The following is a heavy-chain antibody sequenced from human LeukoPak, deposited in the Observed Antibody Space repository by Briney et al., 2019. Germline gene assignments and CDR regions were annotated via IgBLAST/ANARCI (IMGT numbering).Heavy chain of an antibody. CDR3: ARTAHYYGSGSYYNRGPQPYPMNV. D-gene: IGHD3-10*01. CDR1: VGTFSSYA. V-gene: IGHV1-69*01. Sequence: SVKVSCKASVGTFSSYAISWVRQAPGQGLEGMGGIIPSFGTANYAQKFQGRVTITADESTSTAYMELSSLRSEDTDVYYCARTAHYYGSGSYYNRGPQPYPMNVWGKGTTVTVSS. CDR2: IIPSFGTA. J-gene: IGHJ6*04.